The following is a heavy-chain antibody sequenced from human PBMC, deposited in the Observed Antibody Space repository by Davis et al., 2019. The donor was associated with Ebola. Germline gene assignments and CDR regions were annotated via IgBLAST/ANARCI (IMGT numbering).Heavy chain of an antibody. V-gene: IGHV1-46*01. CDR3: ARAVAGTFEGWFDP. CDR2: INPSGGST. CDR1: GYTFTGYY. D-gene: IGHD6-19*01. Sequence: AASVKVSCKASGYTFTGYYMHWVRQAPGQGLEWMGIINPSGGSTSYAQKFQGRVTMTRDTSTSTAYMELRSLRSDDTAVYYCARAVAGTFEGWFDPWGQGTLVTVSS. J-gene: IGHJ5*02.